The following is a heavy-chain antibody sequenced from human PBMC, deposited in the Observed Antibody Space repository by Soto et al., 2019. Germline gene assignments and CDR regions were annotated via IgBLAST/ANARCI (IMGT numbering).Heavy chain of an antibody. Sequence: QVQLVQSGAEVKKPGSSVKVSCKASGGTFSSYAISWVRQAPGQGLEWMGGIIPISGTANYAQKFQGRVTITADESTSTAYMELSSLRSEDTAVYYCARSQGSSTSLEIYYYYYYGMDVCGQWTKVTVSS. J-gene: IGHJ6*02. CDR1: GGTFSSYA. CDR3: ARSQGSSTSLEIYYYYYYGMDV. CDR2: IIPISGTA. V-gene: IGHV1-69*01. D-gene: IGHD2-2*01.